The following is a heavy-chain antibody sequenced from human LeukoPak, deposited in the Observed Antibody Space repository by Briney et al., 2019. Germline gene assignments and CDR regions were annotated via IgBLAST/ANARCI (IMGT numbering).Heavy chain of an antibody. V-gene: IGHV4-59*01. D-gene: IGHD3-10*01. J-gene: IGHJ4*02. Sequence: GSLRLSCAASGFTFSSYSMNWVRQAPGKGLEWSGFSSYTGNTNYNPSLKSRVTISLDMSKNQFSLSLKSVTAADTAMYYCARGTLMWFGAKMEYYFDSWGQGTPLTVSS. CDR2: SSYTGNT. CDR3: ARGTLMWFGAKMEYYFDS. CDR1: GFTFSSYS.